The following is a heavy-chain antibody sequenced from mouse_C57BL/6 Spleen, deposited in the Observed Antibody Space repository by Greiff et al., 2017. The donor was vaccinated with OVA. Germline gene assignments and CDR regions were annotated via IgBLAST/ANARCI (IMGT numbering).Heavy chain of an antibody. Sequence: VQLQQSGPELVKPGASVKISCKASGYTFTDYYMNWVKQSHGKSLEWIGDINPNNGGTSYNQKFKGKATLTVDKSSSTAYMELRSLTSEDSAVYYCARFAYYSNSWFAYWGQGTLVTVSA. CDR3: ARFAYYSNSWFAY. V-gene: IGHV1-26*01. J-gene: IGHJ3*01. D-gene: IGHD2-5*01. CDR2: INPNNGGT. CDR1: GYTFTDYY.